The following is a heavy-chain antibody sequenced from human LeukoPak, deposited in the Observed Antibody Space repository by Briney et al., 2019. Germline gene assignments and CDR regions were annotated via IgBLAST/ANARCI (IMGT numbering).Heavy chain of an antibody. CDR3: ARGLDWNYDGLDY. CDR2: ISSSGST. Sequence: PSETLSLTCTVSGDSISSGDYYWSWIRQPAGKGLEWIGRISSSGSTNYNPSLKSRVTISVDTSKNQSSLKLSSVTAADTAVYYCARGLDWNYDGLDYWGQGTLVTVSS. D-gene: IGHD1-7*01. CDR1: GDSISSGDYY. J-gene: IGHJ4*02. V-gene: IGHV4-61*02.